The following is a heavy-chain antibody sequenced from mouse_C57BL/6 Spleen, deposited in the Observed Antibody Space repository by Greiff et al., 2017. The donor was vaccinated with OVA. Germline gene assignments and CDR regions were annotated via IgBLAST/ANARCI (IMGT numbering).Heavy chain of an antibody. CDR1: GYTFTDYY. V-gene: IGHV1-26*01. Sequence: EVQLQQSGPELVKPGASVKISCKASGYTFTDYYMNWVKQSHGKSLEWIGDINPNNGGTSYNQKFKGKATLTVDKSSSTAYMELRSLTSEDSAVYYCAREGLRRNFDYWGQGTTLTVSS. CDR3: AREGLRRNFDY. CDR2: INPNNGGT. J-gene: IGHJ2*01. D-gene: IGHD2-4*01.